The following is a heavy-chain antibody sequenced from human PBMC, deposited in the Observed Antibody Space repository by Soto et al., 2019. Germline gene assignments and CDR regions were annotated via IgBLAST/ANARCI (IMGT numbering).Heavy chain of an antibody. J-gene: IGHJ6*02. Sequence: QVQLVESGGGVVQPGRSLRLSCAASGFTFSSYGMHWVRQAPGKGLEWVAVISYDGSNKYYADSVKGRFTSSRDNSKNTLYLQMNSLRAEDTAVYYCAKDRDYTYLRGGGMDVWGQGTTVTVSS. CDR2: ISYDGSNK. CDR3: AKDRDYTYLRGGGMDV. D-gene: IGHD4-4*01. V-gene: IGHV3-30*18. CDR1: GFTFSSYG.